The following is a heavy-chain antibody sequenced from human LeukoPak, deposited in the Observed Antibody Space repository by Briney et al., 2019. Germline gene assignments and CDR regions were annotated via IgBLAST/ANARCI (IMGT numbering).Heavy chain of an antibody. CDR3: ARYYDRTGFDY. Sequence: RSETLSLTCAVYGGSFSGYSWSWIRRPPGKGLEWIGEINHSGSTNYNPSLKSRVTISIHTSRNQFSLMLSSVTAADTAMYYCARYYDRTGFDYWGQGTLVTVSS. CDR1: GGSFSGYS. J-gene: IGHJ4*02. V-gene: IGHV4-34*01. CDR2: INHSGST. D-gene: IGHD3-16*01.